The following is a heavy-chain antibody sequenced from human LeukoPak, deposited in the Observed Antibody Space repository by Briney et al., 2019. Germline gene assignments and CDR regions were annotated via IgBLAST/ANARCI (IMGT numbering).Heavy chain of an antibody. CDR2: IYYSGST. J-gene: IGHJ5*02. Sequence: SETLSLTCTVSGGSISSYYWSWIRQPPGKGLEWIGYIYYSGSTNYNPSLKSRVTISVDTSKNQFSLKLSSVTAAGTAVYYCARDYQRGYSYGYSPAYNWFDPWGQGTLVTVSS. V-gene: IGHV4-59*01. CDR3: ARDYQRGYSYGYSPAYNWFDP. CDR1: GGSISSYY. D-gene: IGHD5-18*01.